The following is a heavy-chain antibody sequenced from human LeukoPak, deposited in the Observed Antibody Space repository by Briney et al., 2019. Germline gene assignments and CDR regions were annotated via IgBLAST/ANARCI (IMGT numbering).Heavy chain of an antibody. CDR2: INPNSGGT. CDR3: ARGRGCDPPRQAFDI. CDR1: GYTFTGYY. Sequence: GASVKVSCKASGYTFTGYYMHWVRQAPGQGLEWMGWINPNSGGTNYAQKFQGRVTMTRDTSISTAYMELSRLRSDDTAVYYCARGRGCDPPRQAFDIWGQGTMVTVSS. J-gene: IGHJ3*02. V-gene: IGHV1-2*02. D-gene: IGHD2-21*02.